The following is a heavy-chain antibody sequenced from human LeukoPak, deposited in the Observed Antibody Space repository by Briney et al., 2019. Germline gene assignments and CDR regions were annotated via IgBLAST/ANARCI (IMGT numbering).Heavy chain of an antibody. V-gene: IGHV1-2*04. Sequence: ASVKVSCKASGYTFTGYYMHWVRQAPGQGLEWMGWINPNSGGTNYAQKFQGWVTMTRDTSISTAYMELSRLRPDDTAVYYCARDLGDTAEVSGYELDYWGQGTLVTVSS. CDR1: GYTFTGYY. CDR3: ARDLGDTAEVSGYELDY. J-gene: IGHJ4*02. D-gene: IGHD5-18*01. CDR2: INPNSGGT.